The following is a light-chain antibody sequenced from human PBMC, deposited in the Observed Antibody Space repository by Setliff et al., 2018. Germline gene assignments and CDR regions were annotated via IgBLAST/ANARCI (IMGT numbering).Light chain of an antibody. V-gene: IGLV2-8*01. Sequence: QSALTQPPSASGSPGQSVTISCTGTSIYFRRYDYVSWYQQHPGKAPKLLLYEVHKRPSGVSDRFSGSKSGNTASLTISGLQADDEADYHCCSYAGSGTVIFGGGTKVTVL. CDR1: SIYFRRYDY. CDR3: CSYAGSGTVI. CDR2: EVH. J-gene: IGLJ2*01.